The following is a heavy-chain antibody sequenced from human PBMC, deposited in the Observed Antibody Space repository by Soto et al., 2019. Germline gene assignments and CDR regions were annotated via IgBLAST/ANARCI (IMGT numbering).Heavy chain of an antibody. D-gene: IGHD6-13*01. CDR2: IIPIFGTA. J-gene: IGHJ5*02. CDR1: GGTFSSYA. CDR3: ASRGSSRWFISGWFDP. Sequence: QVQLVQSGAEVKKPGSSVKVSCKASGGTFSSYAISWVRQAPGQGLEWMGGIIPIFGTANYAQKFQGRVTITADEXPXXAHLALSSLRSEDTAVYYCASRGSSRWFISGWFDPWGQGTLVTVSS. V-gene: IGHV1-69*12.